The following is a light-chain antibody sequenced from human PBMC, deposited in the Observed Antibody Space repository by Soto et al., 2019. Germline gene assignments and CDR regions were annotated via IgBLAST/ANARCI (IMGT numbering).Light chain of an antibody. J-gene: IGKJ5*01. Sequence: EIVLTQSPGTLYLSPGERATLSCRASQSVSSSYLAWYQQKPGQAPRLLIYGASSRATGIPDRFSGSGSGTDFTLTISRLEPEDLAVYYCQQYGSSPSTFGQGTRLEIK. V-gene: IGKV3-20*01. CDR1: QSVSSSY. CDR3: QQYGSSPST. CDR2: GAS.